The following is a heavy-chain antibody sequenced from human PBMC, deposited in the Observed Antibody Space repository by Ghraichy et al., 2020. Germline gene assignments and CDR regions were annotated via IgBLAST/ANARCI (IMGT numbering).Heavy chain of an antibody. J-gene: IGHJ4*02. V-gene: IGHV3-43*01. CDR3: AKGFSGSYDY. D-gene: IGHD1-26*01. CDR2: ISWDGGST. CDR1: GFTFDDYT. Sequence: LSLTCAASGFTFDDYTMHWVRQAPGKGLEWVSLISWDGGSTYYADSVKGRFTISRDNSKNSLYLQMNSLRTEDTALYYCAKGFSGSYDYWGQGTLVTVSS.